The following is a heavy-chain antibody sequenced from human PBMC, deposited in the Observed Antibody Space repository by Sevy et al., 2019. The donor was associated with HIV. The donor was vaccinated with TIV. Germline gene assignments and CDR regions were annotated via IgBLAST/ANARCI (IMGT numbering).Heavy chain of an antibody. J-gene: IGHJ6*02. CDR1: GFTFSSYA. D-gene: IGHD6-13*01. CDR3: VKPYDLAAAGTREPLYYYYGMDV. CDR2: ISGSGGST. Sequence: GGSLRLSCAASGFTFSSYAMSWVRQAPGKGLEWVSAISGSGGSTYYADSVKGRFTISRDNSKNTLYLQMNSLRAEDTAVYYCVKPYDLAAAGTREPLYYYYGMDVWGQGTTVTVSS. V-gene: IGHV3-23*01.